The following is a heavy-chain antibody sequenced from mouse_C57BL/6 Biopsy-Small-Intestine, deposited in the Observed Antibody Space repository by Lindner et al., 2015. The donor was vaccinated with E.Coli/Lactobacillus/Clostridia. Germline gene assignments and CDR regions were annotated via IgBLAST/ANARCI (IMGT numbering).Heavy chain of an antibody. D-gene: IGHD1-1*01. CDR1: GFNIKDDY. CDR3: TPFLLRGAMDY. CDR2: IDPEDGDT. J-gene: IGHJ4*01. Sequence: VQLQESGAELVRPGASVKLSCTASGFNIKDDYMHWVKQRPEQGLEWIGWIDPEDGDTEYAPKFQGKATMTADTSSNTAYLQLSSLTSEDTAVYYCTPFLLRGAMDYWGQGTSVTVSS. V-gene: IGHV14-1*01.